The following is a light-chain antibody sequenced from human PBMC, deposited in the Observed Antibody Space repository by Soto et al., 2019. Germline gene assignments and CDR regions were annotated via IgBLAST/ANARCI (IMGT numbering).Light chain of an antibody. CDR2: LGS. CDR3: MQALQTGVT. V-gene: IGKV2-28*01. CDR1: QSLLHSNGYNY. Sequence: DIVMTQSPLSLPVTPGEPASISCRSSQSLLHSNGYNYLDWYLQKPGQSPQLLIYLGSNRASGVPDRFSGSGSSTDFTLKISRVEAEDVGVYYCMQALQTGVTFGPGTKVDIK. J-gene: IGKJ3*01.